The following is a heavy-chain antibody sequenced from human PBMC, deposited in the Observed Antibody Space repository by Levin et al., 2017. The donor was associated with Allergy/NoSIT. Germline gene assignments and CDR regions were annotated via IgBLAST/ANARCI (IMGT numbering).Heavy chain of an antibody. CDR1: GYSISSGYS. CDR3: ARSSFHYGYLLHAFDI. V-gene: IGHV4-38-2*01. CDR2: LYQSEST. J-gene: IGHJ3*02. D-gene: IGHD5-18*01. Sequence: PGGSLRLSCAVSGYSISSGYSWGWIRQPPGKGLEWIGNLYQSESTYYNPSLKSRVTISVDTSKNQFSLKLSSVTAADTAVYYCARSSFHYGYLLHAFDIWGQGTMVTVSS.